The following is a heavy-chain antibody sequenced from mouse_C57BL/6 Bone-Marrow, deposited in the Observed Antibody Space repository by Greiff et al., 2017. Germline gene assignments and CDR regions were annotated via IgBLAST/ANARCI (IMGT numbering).Heavy chain of an antibody. Sequence: VQLQESGGDLVKPGGSLKLSCAASGFTFSSYGMSWVRQTPDKRLEWVATISSGGSYTYYPDSVKGRFTISRDNAKNTLYLQMSSLKSEDTAMYYCARPDDAKDYWGQGTAATVSA. CDR1: GFTFSSYG. CDR2: ISSGGSYT. J-gene: IGHJ4*01. V-gene: IGHV5-6*01. CDR3: ARPDDAKDY.